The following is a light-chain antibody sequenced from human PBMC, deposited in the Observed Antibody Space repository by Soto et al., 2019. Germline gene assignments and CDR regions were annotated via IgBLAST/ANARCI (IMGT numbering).Light chain of an antibody. V-gene: IGKV1-17*03. Sequence: DIQMTQSPSAMSASVGDRVTITCRASQGVRTYLAWFQQKPGKVPKRLIFSASSLQSGVPARFSASGSGTDFTLTISDVQPEDFALYYCHQRQSWPRTFGQGTKVDIK. CDR2: SAS. J-gene: IGKJ1*01. CDR3: HQRQSWPRT. CDR1: QGVRTY.